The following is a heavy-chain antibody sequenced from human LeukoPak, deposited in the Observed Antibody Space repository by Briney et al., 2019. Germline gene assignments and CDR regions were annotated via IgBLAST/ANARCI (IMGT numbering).Heavy chain of an antibody. CDR1: AFSFNNYG. CDR3: ARLGARGWLDP. D-gene: IGHD1-26*01. J-gene: IGHJ5*02. V-gene: IGHV3-30*03. CDR2: ISYDGSNK. Sequence: GGSLRLSCAASAFSFNNYGMHWVRQAPGKGLDWVAFISYDGSNKYYADSVRGRFAISRDNSKDTLYLQMNSLRPEDTAVYYCARLGARGWLDPWGQGTQVTVSS.